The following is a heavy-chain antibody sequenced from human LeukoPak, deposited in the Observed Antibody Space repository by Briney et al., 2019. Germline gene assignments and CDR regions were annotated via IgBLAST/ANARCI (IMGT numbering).Heavy chain of an antibody. CDR2: MNPNSGNT. D-gene: IGHD2-2*01. CDR1: GYTFTSYD. J-gene: IGHJ6*03. Sequence: ASVKVSCKASGYTFTSYDINWVRQATGQGLEWMGWMNPNSGNTGYAQKFQGRVTITRNTSISTAYMELSSLRSEDTAVYYCARVQYQPTPYYYYYMDVWGKGTTVTVSS. V-gene: IGHV1-8*03. CDR3: ARVQYQPTPYYYYYMDV.